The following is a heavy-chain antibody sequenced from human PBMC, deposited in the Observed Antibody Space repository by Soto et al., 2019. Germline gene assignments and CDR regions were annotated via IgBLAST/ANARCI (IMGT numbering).Heavy chain of an antibody. V-gene: IGHV3-33*01. Sequence: PGGSLRLSCAASGFTFSSYGMHWVRQAPGKGLEWVAVIWYDGSNKYYADYVKGRFTISRDNSKNTLYLQMNSLRAEDTAVYYCAREGIVVVPAASRVDYFDYWGQGTLVTVSS. D-gene: IGHD2-2*01. CDR2: IWYDGSNK. CDR3: AREGIVVVPAASRVDYFDY. CDR1: GFTFSSYG. J-gene: IGHJ4*02.